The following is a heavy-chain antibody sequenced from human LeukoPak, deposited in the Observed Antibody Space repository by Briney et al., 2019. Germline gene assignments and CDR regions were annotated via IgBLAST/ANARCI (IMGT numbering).Heavy chain of an antibody. J-gene: IGHJ3*02. V-gene: IGHV4-59*01. CDR1: GGSISSYY. Sequence: SETLSLTCTVSGGSISSYYWSWIRQPPGKGLEWIGYIYYSGSTNYNPSLKSRVTISVDTSKNQFSLKLSSVTAADTAVYYCGKAAEAGPESALDIWGQRKMVTVSS. CDR3: GKAAEAGPESALDI. CDR2: IYYSGST.